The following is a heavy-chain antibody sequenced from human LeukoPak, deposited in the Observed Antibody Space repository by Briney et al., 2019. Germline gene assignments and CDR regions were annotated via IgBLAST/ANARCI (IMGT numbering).Heavy chain of an antibody. CDR2: MYHGGST. D-gene: IGHD2-15*01. CDR3: ARDVGSPYWSGGSCPLGY. V-gene: IGHV4-59*01. J-gene: IGHJ4*02. CDR1: GGSISTYY. Sequence: SETLSLTCTVSGGSISTYYWTWIRQPPGKGLEWIGYMYHGGSTNYNPSLKSRVTISGDTSKNQFSLKLSSVTAADTAVYYCARDVGSPYWSGGSCPLGYWGQGILVTVSS.